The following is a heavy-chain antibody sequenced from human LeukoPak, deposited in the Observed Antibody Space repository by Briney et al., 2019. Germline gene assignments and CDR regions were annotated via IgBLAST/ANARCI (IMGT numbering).Heavy chain of an antibody. D-gene: IGHD3-22*01. CDR2: IIPSLAIA. J-gene: IGHJ3*02. V-gene: IGHV1-69*04. CDR3: ARVIGSFAAFDI. Sequence: SVKVSCKASGGTFSNYAINWVRQAPGQGLEWMGRIIPSLAIANYAQKFQDRVTIIADKSTSTAYMELSSLRSEDTAVYYCARVIGSFAAFDIWGQGTMVTVSS. CDR1: GGTFSNYA.